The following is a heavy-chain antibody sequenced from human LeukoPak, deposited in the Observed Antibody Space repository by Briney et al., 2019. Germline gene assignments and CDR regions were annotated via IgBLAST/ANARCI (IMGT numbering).Heavy chain of an antibody. CDR3: WAYRQVLLPFES. CDR2: IFPSGGEI. V-gene: IGHV3-23*01. J-gene: IGHJ4*02. Sequence: GSLRLSCAASGFTFSTFAMIWVRQPPGKGLEWVSSIFPSGGEIHYADSVRGRFTISRDNSKSTLSLQMNSLRAEDTAIYYCWAYRQVLLPFESWGRGTLVSVSS. D-gene: IGHD2-8*02. CDR1: GFTFSTFA.